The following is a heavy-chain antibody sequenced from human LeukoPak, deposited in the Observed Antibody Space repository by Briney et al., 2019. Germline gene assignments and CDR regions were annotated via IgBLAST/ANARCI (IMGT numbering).Heavy chain of an antibody. CDR1: GFTFDDYA. D-gene: IGHD2-15*01. V-gene: IGHV3-9*01. CDR2: ISWNSGSI. CDR3: AKAGRGRWYLDY. Sequence: PGRSLRLSCAASGFTFDDYAMHWVRQAPGKGLEWVSGISWNSGSIGYADSVKGRFTISRDNVKNSLYLQMNSLRAEDTALYYCAKAGRGRWYLDYWGQGTLVTVSS. J-gene: IGHJ4*02.